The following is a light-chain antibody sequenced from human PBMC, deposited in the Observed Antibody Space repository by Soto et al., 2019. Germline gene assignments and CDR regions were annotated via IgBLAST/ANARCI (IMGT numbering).Light chain of an antibody. Sequence: EIVLTQSSGTLSLSPGERVTLSCRASQSVSSNYLAWYQQKSGQATRLLIYRASTRATGIPARFIGSRSGTAFSLIISRLETEDSAAYYCQHYAECPLTFGRGTKLEIK. CDR1: QSVSSNY. V-gene: IGKV3-20*01. CDR3: QHYAECPLT. CDR2: RAS. J-gene: IGKJ4*01.